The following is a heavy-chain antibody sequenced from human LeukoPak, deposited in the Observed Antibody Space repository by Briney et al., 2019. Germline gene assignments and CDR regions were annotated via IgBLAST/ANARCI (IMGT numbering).Heavy chain of an antibody. CDR2: IYYSGST. J-gene: IGHJ4*02. Sequence: SETLSLTCTVSGGSISSYYWSWIRQPPGKGLEWIGYIYYSGSTNYNPSLKSRVTISVDTSKNQFSLKLSSVTAADTAVYYCAREGEYCSSTSCLDLFDYWGQGTLVTVSS. CDR3: AREGEYCSSTSCLDLFDY. CDR1: GGSISSYY. D-gene: IGHD2-2*01. V-gene: IGHV4-59*01.